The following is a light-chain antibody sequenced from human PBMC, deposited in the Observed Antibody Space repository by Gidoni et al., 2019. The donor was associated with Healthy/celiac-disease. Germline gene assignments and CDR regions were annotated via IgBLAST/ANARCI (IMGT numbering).Light chain of an antibody. Sequence: EIVLTQSPGTLSLSPGERATLSCRASQSVTSSYLAWFQQKPGQAPRLLIYAASSRAPGIPDRFSGSGSGTDFTLTISRLEPEDFAVYYCQQYGSSRPWTFGQGTKVEIK. J-gene: IGKJ1*01. CDR3: QQYGSSRPWT. CDR2: AAS. V-gene: IGKV3-20*01. CDR1: QSVTSSY.